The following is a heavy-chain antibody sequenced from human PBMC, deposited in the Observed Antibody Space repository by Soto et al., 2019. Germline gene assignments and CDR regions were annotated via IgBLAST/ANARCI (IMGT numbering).Heavy chain of an antibody. CDR3: ASIAAAAGIRSRYYYGMDV. CDR2: IIPIFGTA. J-gene: IGHJ6*02. V-gene: IGHV1-69*06. Sequence: GASVKVSCKASGGTFSSYAISWVRQAPGQGLEWMGGIIPIFGTANYAQKFQGRVTITADKSTSTAYMELSSLRSEDTAVYYCASIAAAAGIRSRYYYGMDVWGQGTTVTVSS. D-gene: IGHD6-13*01. CDR1: GGTFSSYA.